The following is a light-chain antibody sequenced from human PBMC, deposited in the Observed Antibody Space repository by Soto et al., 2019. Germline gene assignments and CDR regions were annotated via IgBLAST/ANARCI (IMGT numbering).Light chain of an antibody. J-gene: IGKJ1*01. CDR1: QGISSF. CDR2: AAS. CDR3: QHYNSYSEA. Sequence: DIQLTQYPSFLSASVGDRVTITCRASQGISSFLVWYQQKAGKAPKSLIYAASTLQSGVPSRFSGSGSGTEFTLTISSLQPDDFAPYYCQHYNSYSEAFGQVTKV. V-gene: IGKV1-9*01.